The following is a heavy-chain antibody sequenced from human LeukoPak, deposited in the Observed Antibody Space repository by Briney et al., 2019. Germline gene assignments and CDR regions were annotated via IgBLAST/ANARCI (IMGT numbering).Heavy chain of an antibody. CDR2: IYYSGST. Sequence: SETLSLTCTVSGGSISSYYWSWIRQPPGKGLEWIGYIYYSGSTNYNPSLKSRVTISVDTSKNQFSLKLSSVTAADTAVYYCASSMGSSSRFDYWGQGTLVTVPS. CDR3: ASSMGSSSRFDY. CDR1: GGSISSYY. D-gene: IGHD6-6*01. J-gene: IGHJ4*02. V-gene: IGHV4-59*01.